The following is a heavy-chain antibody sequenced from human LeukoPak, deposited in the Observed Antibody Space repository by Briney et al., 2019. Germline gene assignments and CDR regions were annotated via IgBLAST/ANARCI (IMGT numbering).Heavy chain of an antibody. V-gene: IGHV4-59*08. CDR1: GGSITNDY. D-gene: IGHD2-8*02. Sequence: PSETLSLTCTVSGGSITNDYCNWIRQPPGKGLEWIGYIYNAGNTKYNPSLKTRVTISGDTSKKQFSLNLSSVTAADTAVYYCARGPWSYFHSWGQGTLVTVSS. CDR3: ARGPWSYFHS. CDR2: IYNAGNT. J-gene: IGHJ4*02.